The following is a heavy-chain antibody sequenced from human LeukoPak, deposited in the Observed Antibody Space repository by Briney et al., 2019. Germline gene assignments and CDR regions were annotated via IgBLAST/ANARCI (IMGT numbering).Heavy chain of an antibody. CDR1: GYTFTSNY. D-gene: IGHD5-18*01. CDR3: AKDLPESGYSYGYFGSYYGMDV. J-gene: IGHJ6*02. Sequence: GASVKVSCKASGYTFTSNYIHWVRQAPGQGLEWMGMIYPRDGSTSYAQKFQGRVTVTRDTSTSTVHMELSGLRSEDTAVYYCAKDLPESGYSYGYFGSYYGMDVWGQGTTVTVSS. CDR2: IYPRDGST. V-gene: IGHV1-46*01.